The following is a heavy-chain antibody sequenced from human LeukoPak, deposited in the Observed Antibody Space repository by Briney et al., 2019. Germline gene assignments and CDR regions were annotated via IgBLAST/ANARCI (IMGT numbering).Heavy chain of an antibody. D-gene: IGHD2-2*03. V-gene: IGHV1-8*02. CDR1: GGTFSSYA. Sequence: ASVKVSCXASGGTFSSYAISWVRQATGQGLEWMGWMNPNSGNTGYAQKFQGRVTMTRNTSISTAYMELSSLRSEDTAVYYCARGPWILAPPVHSDYWGQGTLVTVSS. CDR2: MNPNSGNT. CDR3: ARGPWILAPPVHSDY. J-gene: IGHJ4*02.